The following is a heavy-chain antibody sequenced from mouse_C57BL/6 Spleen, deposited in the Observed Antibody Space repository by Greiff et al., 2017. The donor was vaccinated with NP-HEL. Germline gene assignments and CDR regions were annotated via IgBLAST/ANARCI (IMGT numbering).Heavy chain of an antibody. D-gene: IGHD4-1*02. CDR3: ARDAHNWDWYFDV. Sequence: EVKLVESGGGLVQSGRSLRLSCATSGFTFSDFYMEWVRQAPGKGLEWIAASRNKANDYTTEYSASVKGRFIVSRDTSQSILYLQMNSLRAEDTATYYCARDAHNWDWYFDVWGTGTTVTVSS. J-gene: IGHJ1*03. V-gene: IGHV7-1*01. CDR1: GFTFSDFY. CDR2: SRNKANDYTT.